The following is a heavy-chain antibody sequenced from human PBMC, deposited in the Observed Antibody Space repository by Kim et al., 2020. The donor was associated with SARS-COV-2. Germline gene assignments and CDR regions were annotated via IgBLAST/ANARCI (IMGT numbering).Heavy chain of an antibody. Sequence: SETLSLTCSVSGGSMNRDDSCWSWIRQSPGKGLEWIGYTYYSGVTLSNPSLKRRTTISVDKSNNQFPLTLSSVTAADTAVYYCARTHENYDSWYDPWGQGTLVIVSS. CDR1: GGSMNRDDSC. CDR3: ARTHENYDSWYDP. J-gene: IGHJ5*02. V-gene: IGHV4-30-4*01. CDR2: TYYSGVT. D-gene: IGHD3-9*01.